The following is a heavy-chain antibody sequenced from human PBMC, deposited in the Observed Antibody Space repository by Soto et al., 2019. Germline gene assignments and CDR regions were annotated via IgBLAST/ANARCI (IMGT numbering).Heavy chain of an antibody. CDR1: GGSFSGYY. D-gene: IGHD6-6*01. Sequence: SETLSLTCAVYGGSFSGYYWSWIRQPPGKGLEWIWEINNSGSTNYNPSLKSRVTKSVDTSKNQLSLKLSSVTAADTAVYYCARVSGIAARPFDYWGQGTLVTVSS. V-gene: IGHV4-34*01. J-gene: IGHJ4*02. CDR2: INNSGST. CDR3: ARVSGIAARPFDY.